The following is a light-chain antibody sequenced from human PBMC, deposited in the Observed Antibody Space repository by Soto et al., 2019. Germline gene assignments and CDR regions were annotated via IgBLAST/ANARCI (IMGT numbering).Light chain of an antibody. J-gene: IGLJ1*01. CDR2: DVS. CDR1: SSDVGGYEY. V-gene: IGLV2-14*01. Sequence: QSALTQPASVSGSPGQSIAISCTGTSSDVGGYEYVSWYQQHPDKAPKIMIYDVSNRPSGVSNRFSGSKSGNTASLTISGLQAEDEADYYCSSYTSSSTYVFGTGTKATVL. CDR3: SSYTSSSTYV.